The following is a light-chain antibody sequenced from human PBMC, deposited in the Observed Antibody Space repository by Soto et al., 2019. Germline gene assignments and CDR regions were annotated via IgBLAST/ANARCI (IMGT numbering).Light chain of an antibody. CDR3: EQYDKSIT. J-gene: IGKJ4*01. CDR2: GAS. Sequence: EIVLTQSPGTLSLSPGERARLSCRASQNVDTNYLAWYQQKPGQAPRIIIFGASGRATGIPDRFSGSGSGTDFTLTINRLEPEDFAVYYCEQYDKSITFGGGTKVDI. CDR1: QNVDTNY. V-gene: IGKV3-20*01.